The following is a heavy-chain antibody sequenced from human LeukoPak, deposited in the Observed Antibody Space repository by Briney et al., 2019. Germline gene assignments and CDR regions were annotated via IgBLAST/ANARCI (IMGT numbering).Heavy chain of an antibody. CDR2: TYYRSKWYD. Sequence: SQTLSLTCVISGDSVSSDIAAWNWIRQSPSRGLEWLGRTYYRSKWYDDYAISVRSRTTINADTSKNQFSLHLNSVTPEDTAVYFFERGRHGDLVPLFENWGQGILVTVSS. V-gene: IGHV6-1*01. CDR1: GDSVSSDIAA. D-gene: IGHD3-10*02. CDR3: ERGRHGDLVPLFEN. J-gene: IGHJ4*02.